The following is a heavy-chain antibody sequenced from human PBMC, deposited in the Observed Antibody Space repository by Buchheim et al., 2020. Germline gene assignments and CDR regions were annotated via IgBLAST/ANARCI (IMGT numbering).Heavy chain of an antibody. CDR1: GGSIRSGGYY. V-gene: IGHV4-31*03. CDR3: ARGRGAARLFY. D-gene: IGHD6-6*01. J-gene: IGHJ4*02. Sequence: QVQLQESGPGLVKPSQTLSLPCTVSGGSIRSGGYYWSWIRQHPGKGLEWIGYIYYSGSTYYNPSLKRRVNISVDTSKNQFSLKLSPVTAADTAVYYCARGRGAARLFYWGQGTL. CDR2: IYYSGST.